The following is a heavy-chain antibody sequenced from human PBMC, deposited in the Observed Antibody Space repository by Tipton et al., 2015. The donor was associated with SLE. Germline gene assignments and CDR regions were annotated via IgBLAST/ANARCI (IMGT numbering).Heavy chain of an antibody. CDR2: IYYRGST. Sequence: TLSLTCTVSCGYISSSRYYWGWIRQPPGMGLGWIGSIYYRGSTYYNPSPKSRVTISVDTSKNQFSLKLSSVTAADTAVYYCARQDRDYYDSSGAFDIWGQGTMVTVSS. V-gene: IGHV4-39*07. J-gene: IGHJ3*02. CDR3: ARQDRDYYDSSGAFDI. CDR1: CGYISSSRYY. D-gene: IGHD3-22*01.